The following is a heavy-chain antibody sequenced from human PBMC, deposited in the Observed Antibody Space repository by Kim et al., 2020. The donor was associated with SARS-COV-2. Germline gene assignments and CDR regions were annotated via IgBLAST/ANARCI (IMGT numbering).Heavy chain of an antibody. V-gene: IGHV3-53*01. CDR1: GFTVSSNY. CDR2: IYSGGST. J-gene: IGHJ6*02. D-gene: IGHD6-13*01. Sequence: GESLKISCAASGFTVSSNYMSWVRQAPGKGLEWVSVIYSGGSTYYADSVKGRFTISRDNSKNTLYLQMNSLRAEDTAVYYCARALGAAAGTGASFPNYYYYGMDVWGQGTTVTVSS. CDR3: ARALGAAAGTGASFPNYYYYGMDV.